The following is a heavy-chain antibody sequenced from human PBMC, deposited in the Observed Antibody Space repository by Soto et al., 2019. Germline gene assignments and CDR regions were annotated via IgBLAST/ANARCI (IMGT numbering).Heavy chain of an antibody. CDR2: IYHSGST. CDR1: GGSISSGGYS. Sequence: QLQLLESGSGLVKPSQTLSLTCAVSGGSISSGGYSWSWIRQPPGKGLEWIGYIYHSGSTYYNPSLKSRVTIPVDRSKNQFSLKLSSVTAADTAVYYCARVPDRWGQGTLVTVSS. J-gene: IGHJ5*02. D-gene: IGHD2-2*01. V-gene: IGHV4-30-2*01. CDR3: ARVPDR.